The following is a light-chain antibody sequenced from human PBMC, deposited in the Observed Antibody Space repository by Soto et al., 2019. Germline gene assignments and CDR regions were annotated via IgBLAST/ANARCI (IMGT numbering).Light chain of an antibody. J-gene: IGKJ1*01. CDR3: QQYGSSGT. CDR2: GAS. Sequence: EIVLTQSPGTLSLSPGERATLSCRASQSVSNNYLDWYQQKPGQAPRLLIYGASNRATGIPDRFSGSGSVTDFTLTISRLEPEDFAVYYCQQYGSSGTFGQGTKVEIK. CDR1: QSVSNNY. V-gene: IGKV3-20*01.